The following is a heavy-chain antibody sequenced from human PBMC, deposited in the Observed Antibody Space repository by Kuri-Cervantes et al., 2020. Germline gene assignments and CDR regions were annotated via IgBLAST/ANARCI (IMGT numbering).Heavy chain of an antibody. D-gene: IGHD1-1*01. Sequence: ETLSLTCAASGFTFSSYSINWVRQAPGKGLEWVSSISSSSSYIYYADSVKGRFTISRDDSKNTLYLQMNSLKTEDTALYYCTISAGDDLYDDAFDFWGQGTMVTVSS. CDR2: ISSSSSYI. CDR3: TISAGDDLYDDAFDF. V-gene: IGHV3-21*03. CDR1: GFTFSSYS. J-gene: IGHJ3*01.